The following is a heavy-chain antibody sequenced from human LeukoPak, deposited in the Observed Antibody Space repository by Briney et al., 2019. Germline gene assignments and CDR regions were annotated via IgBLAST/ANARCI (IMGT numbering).Heavy chain of an antibody. CDR1: GFTFDDYG. V-gene: IGHV3-9*01. D-gene: IGHD2-15*01. CDR2: ISWNSGSI. J-gene: IGHJ4*02. CDR3: AKGSYCSGGSCYSIAYFDY. Sequence: PGRSLRLSCAASGFTFDDYGMHWVRQAPGKGLEWVSGISWNSGSIGYADPVKGRFTISRDNAKNSLYLQMNSLRAEDTALYYCAKGSYCSGGSCYSIAYFDYWGQGTLVTVSS.